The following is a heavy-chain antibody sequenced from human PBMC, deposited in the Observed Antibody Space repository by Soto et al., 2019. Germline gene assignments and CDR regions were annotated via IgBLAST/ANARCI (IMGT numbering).Heavy chain of an antibody. CDR1: GGSFSGYY. D-gene: IGHD6-19*01. CDR3: ARGAVAGTRWFDP. CDR2: INHSGST. J-gene: IGHJ5*02. Sequence: SETLSLTCAVYGGSFSGYYWSWIRQPPGKGLEWIGEINHSGSTNYNPSLKSRVTISVDTSKNQFSLKLSSVTAADTAVYYCARGAVAGTRWFDPWGQGTPVTVSS. V-gene: IGHV4-34*01.